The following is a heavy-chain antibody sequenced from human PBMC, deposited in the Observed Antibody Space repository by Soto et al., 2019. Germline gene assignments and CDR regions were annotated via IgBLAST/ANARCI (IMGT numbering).Heavy chain of an antibody. D-gene: IGHD2-2*01. Sequence: SETLSLTCTVSGGSISSYYWSWIRQPPGKGLEWIGYIYYSGSTNYNPSLKSRVTISVDTSKNQFSLKLSSVTAADTAVYYCARLVVPAGGLYYIDVRAQRTTLTVSS. CDR3: ARLVVPAGGLYYIDV. CDR1: GGSISSYY. V-gene: IGHV4-59*01. J-gene: IGHJ6*03. CDR2: IYYSGST.